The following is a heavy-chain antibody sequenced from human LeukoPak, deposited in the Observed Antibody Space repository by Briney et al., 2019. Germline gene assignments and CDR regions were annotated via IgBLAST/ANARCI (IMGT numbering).Heavy chain of an antibody. D-gene: IGHD3-9*01. CDR3: ARFNVYYDILTGYYPPYYYYGMDV. Sequence: SETLSPTCAVYGGSFSGYYWSWIRQRRGKGLEWIGEINHSGSTNYNPSLKSRVTISVDTSKNQFSLKLSSVTAADTAVYYCARFNVYYDILTGYYPPYYYYGMDVWGQGTTVTVSS. CDR2: INHSGST. J-gene: IGHJ6*02. V-gene: IGHV4-34*01. CDR1: GGSFSGYY.